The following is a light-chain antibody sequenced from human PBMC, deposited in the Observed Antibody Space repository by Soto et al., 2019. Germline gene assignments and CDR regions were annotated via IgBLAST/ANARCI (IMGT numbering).Light chain of an antibody. CDR1: SSDIGAYDY. Sequence: QSALTQPASLSGSPGQSITISCTGTSSDIGAYDYVSWFQQHPGKAPKLMISEVSNRPSGVSNRFSGSKSGNTASLTISGLQAEDEADCYCSSYTSSSTLDVFGTGTKVTVL. CDR2: EVS. CDR3: SSYTSSSTLDV. V-gene: IGLV2-14*01. J-gene: IGLJ1*01.